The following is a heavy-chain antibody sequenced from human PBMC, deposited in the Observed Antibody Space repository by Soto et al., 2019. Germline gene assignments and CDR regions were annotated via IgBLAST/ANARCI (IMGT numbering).Heavy chain of an antibody. V-gene: IGHV3-30-3*01. Sequence: GGSLRLSCAASGFTFSSYAMHWVRQAPGKGLEWVAVISYDGSNKYYADSVKGRFTISRDNSKNTLYLQMNSLRAEDTAVYYCERDGRVYYYYYGMDVWGQGTTVTVSS. CDR2: ISYDGSNK. CDR3: ERDGRVYYYYYGMDV. J-gene: IGHJ6*02. CDR1: GFTFSSYA.